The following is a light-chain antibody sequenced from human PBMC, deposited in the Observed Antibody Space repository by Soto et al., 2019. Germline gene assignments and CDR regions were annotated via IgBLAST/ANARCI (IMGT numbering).Light chain of an antibody. CDR2: GNS. CDR3: QSYDTSLSALYV. CDR1: NSNIGAGYD. Sequence: QSVLTQPPSVSGAPGQRVTISCTGSNSNIGAGYDVHWYQLLPGTAPKLLIYGNSNRPSGVPDRFSGSKSGPSASLAITGLKAEDEADYYCQSYDTSLSALYVFGTGTKVTVL. J-gene: IGLJ1*01. V-gene: IGLV1-40*01.